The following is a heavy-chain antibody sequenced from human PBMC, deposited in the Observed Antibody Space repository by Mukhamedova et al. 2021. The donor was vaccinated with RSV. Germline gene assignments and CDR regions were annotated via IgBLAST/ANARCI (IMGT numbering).Heavy chain of an antibody. V-gene: IGHV3-30*01. J-gene: IGHJ6*02. D-gene: IGHD2/OR15-2a*01. CDR3: ARGFYWDGYYYYGMDV. Sequence: ADSVKGRFTISRDNSKNTLYLQMNSLRAEDTAVYYCARGFYWDGYYYYGMDVWGQGTTVTVSS.